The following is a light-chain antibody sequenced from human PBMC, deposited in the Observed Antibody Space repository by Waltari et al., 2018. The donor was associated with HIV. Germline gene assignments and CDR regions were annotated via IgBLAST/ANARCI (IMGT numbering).Light chain of an antibody. V-gene: IGLV1-44*01. CDR3: AAWDDSLAWV. J-gene: IGLJ3*02. Sequence: QSVLTQPPSASGTPGQRVTISCSGSSSNIGSNTVNWYQQLPGTAPKPLIYSNNHRPSGVPARFSVSKSCTSASLAISGLQSEDEADYYCAAWDDSLAWVFGGGTKLTVL. CDR1: SSNIGSNT. CDR2: SNN.